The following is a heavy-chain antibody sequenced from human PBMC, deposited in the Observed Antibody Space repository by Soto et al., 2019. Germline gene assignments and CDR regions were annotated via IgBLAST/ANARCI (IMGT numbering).Heavy chain of an antibody. D-gene: IGHD3-3*01. CDR1: GGSISSGGYY. CDR2: IYYSGST. Sequence: SETLSLTCTVSGGSISSGGYYWSWIRQHPGKGLEWIGYIYYSGSTYYNPSLKSRVTISVDTSKNQFSLKLSSVTAADTAVHYCARNVDFWSGYYDYWGQGTLVTVSS. CDR3: ARNVDFWSGYYDY. V-gene: IGHV4-31*03. J-gene: IGHJ4*02.